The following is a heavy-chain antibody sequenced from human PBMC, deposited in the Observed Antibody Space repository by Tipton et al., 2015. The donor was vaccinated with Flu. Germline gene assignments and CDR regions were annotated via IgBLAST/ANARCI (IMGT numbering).Heavy chain of an antibody. D-gene: IGHD4-11*01. CDR2: ISHTGNT. J-gene: IGHJ5*02. V-gene: IGHV4-38-2*02. CDR1: GDSVRSGYY. Sequence: TLSLTCTVSGDSVRSGYYWAWIRQPPGRGLEWIGNISHTGNTYHNSSLRSRVRISVDTLKNQFSLRLTSVTAADTAIYFCARRDYSNYVSEPKNWFDPWGPGTPVTVS. CDR3: ARRDYSNYVSEPKNWFDP.